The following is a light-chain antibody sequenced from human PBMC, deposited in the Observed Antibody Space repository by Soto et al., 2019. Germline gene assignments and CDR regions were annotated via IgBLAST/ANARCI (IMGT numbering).Light chain of an antibody. V-gene: IGKV3-15*01. J-gene: IGKJ3*01. CDR2: GAS. CDR3: QQYNKWPLFT. Sequence: EVVLTQSPATLSVSPGERATLSCRASQTVGTNLAWYQQRPGQAPRFLIYGASTRATGIPARFSGSGSGSEFTLTISSLQSDDFAVYYCQQYNKWPLFTFGPGTRVDNK. CDR1: QTVGTN.